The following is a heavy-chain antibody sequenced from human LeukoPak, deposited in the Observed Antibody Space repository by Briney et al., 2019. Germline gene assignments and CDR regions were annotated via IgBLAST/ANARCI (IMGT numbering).Heavy chain of an antibody. CDR3: ARAQLVGATDY. V-gene: IGHV3-30*03. CDR1: GFTFNNYG. CDR2: ISYDGSNK. D-gene: IGHD1-26*01. J-gene: IGHJ4*02. Sequence: GGSLRLSCAASGFTFNNYGMHWVRQAPGKGLEWVAVISYDGSNKYYADSVKGRFTISRDNSKNTLYLQMNSLRAEDTAVYYCARAQLVGATDYWGQGTLVTVSS.